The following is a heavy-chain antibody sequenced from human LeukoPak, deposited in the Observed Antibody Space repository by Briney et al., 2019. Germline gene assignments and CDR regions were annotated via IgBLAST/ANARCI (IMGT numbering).Heavy chain of an antibody. V-gene: IGHV4-34*01. J-gene: IGHJ4*02. CDR1: GGSFSGYY. Sequence: SETLSLTCAVYGGSFSGYYWSWIRQPPGKGLEWIGEINHSGSTNYNPSLKSRVTISVDTSKNQFSLKLSSVTAADTAVYYCARGPVSGLTGHAERAKDYWGQGTLVTVSS. D-gene: IGHD7-27*01. CDR3: ARGPVSGLTGHAERAKDY. CDR2: INHSGST.